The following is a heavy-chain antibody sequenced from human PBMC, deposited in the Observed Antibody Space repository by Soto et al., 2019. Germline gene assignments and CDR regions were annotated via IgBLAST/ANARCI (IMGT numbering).Heavy chain of an antibody. CDR2: IYYSGST. J-gene: IGHJ4*02. Sequence: SETLSLTCTVSGGSISSYYWSWIRQPPGKGLEWIGYIYYSGSTNYNPSLKSRVTISVDTSNNQFSLKLSSVTAADTAVYYCARDSDDSSGYYHDYWGQGTLVTVSS. V-gene: IGHV4-59*12. CDR1: GGSISSYY. D-gene: IGHD3-22*01. CDR3: ARDSDDSSGYYHDY.